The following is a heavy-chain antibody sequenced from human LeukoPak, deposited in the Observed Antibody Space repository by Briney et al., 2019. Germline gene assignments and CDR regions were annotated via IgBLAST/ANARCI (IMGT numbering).Heavy chain of an antibody. J-gene: IGHJ4*02. CDR3: ARVCSSTSCYSDY. CDR1: GGTFNSSG. V-gene: IGHV1-69*05. Sequence: ASVKVSCKASGGTFNSSGISWVRQAPGQGLEWMGGIIPIFGTANYAQKFQGRVTITTDESTSTAYMELSSLRSEDTAVYYCARVCSSTSCYSDYWGQGTLVTVSS. D-gene: IGHD2-2*01. CDR2: IIPIFGTA.